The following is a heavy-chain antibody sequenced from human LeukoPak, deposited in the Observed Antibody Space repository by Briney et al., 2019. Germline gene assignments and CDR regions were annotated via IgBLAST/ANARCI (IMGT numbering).Heavy chain of an antibody. Sequence: ASVKVSCKASGYTFTGYYIHWVRQAPGQGLEWMGRINPNTGGTNFAQKFQGRVTMTRDTSISTAYMELSSLTSDDTAVYYCAREPMVRDFNWFDPWGQETLVTVSS. J-gene: IGHJ5*02. CDR2: INPNTGGT. CDR1: GYTFTGYY. CDR3: AREPMVRDFNWFDP. D-gene: IGHD3-10*01. V-gene: IGHV1-2*06.